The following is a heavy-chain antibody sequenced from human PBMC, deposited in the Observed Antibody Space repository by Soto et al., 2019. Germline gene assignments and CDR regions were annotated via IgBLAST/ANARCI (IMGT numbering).Heavy chain of an antibody. D-gene: IGHD3-3*01. CDR3: AKDQYYDFWSGFRPENYYYGMDV. Sequence: GGSLRLSCAASGFTFSSYGMHWVRQAPGKGLEGVAVISYDGSNKYYADSVKGRFTISRDNSKNTLYLQVNSLRAEDKAVYYCAKDQYYDFWSGFRPENYYYGMDVWGQGTTVTVSS. CDR1: GFTFSSYG. J-gene: IGHJ6*02. CDR2: ISYDGSNK. V-gene: IGHV3-30*18.